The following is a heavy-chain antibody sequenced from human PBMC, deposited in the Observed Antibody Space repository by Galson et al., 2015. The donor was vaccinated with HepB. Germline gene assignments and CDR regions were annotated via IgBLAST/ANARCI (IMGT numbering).Heavy chain of an antibody. CDR2: ISYDGSNK. CDR1: GFTFSSYA. V-gene: IGHV3-30-3*01. D-gene: IGHD5-12*01. CDR3: ARAATILLLALGP. J-gene: IGHJ5*02. Sequence: SLRLSCAASGFTFSSYAMHWVRQAPGKGLEWVAVISYDGSNKYYADSVKGRFTISRDNSENTLYMQMNSLRAEDTAVYYCARAATILLLALGPWGQGTLVTVSS.